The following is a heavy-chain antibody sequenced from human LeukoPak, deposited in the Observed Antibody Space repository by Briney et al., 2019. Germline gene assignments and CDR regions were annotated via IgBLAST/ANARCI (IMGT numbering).Heavy chain of an antibody. J-gene: IGHJ5*02. CDR3: VRDIGDCDSDTCLTWFDP. CDR2: IGSSGDSST. D-gene: IGHD2-21*02. Sequence: GGSLRLSCEASGFNFNDYDIEWVRQPPGKGLEWLSSIGSSGDSSTYYADSVRGRFTISRDNAKNTVYLHLNSLRAEDTAVYYCVRDIGDCDSDTCLTWFDPWGQGTLVTVSS. V-gene: IGHV3-48*03. CDR1: GFNFNDYD.